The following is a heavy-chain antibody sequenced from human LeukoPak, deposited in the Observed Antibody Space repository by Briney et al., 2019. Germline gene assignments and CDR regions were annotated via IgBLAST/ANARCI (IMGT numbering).Heavy chain of an antibody. CDR2: IYPGHSDT. CDR1: GYRFTSYW. J-gene: IGHJ5*02. V-gene: IGHV5-51*01. D-gene: IGHD3-22*01. CDR3: ARQDYYDSSGPPLDP. Sequence: GESLKISCKGSGYRFTSYWIGWVRQMPGKGLEWMGIIYPGHSDTRYSPSFQGQVTISADKSISAAYLQWSSLKASDTAMYYCARQDYYDSSGPPLDPWGQGTLVTVSS.